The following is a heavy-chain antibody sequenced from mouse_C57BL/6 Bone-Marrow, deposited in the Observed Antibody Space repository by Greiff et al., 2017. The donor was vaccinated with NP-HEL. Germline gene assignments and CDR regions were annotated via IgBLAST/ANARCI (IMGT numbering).Heavy chain of an antibody. CDR3: AIGYGSKYFDV. Sequence: QVQLQQPGAELVKPGASVKVSCKASGYTFTSYWMHWVKQRPGQGLEWIGRIHPADGDTNYIQKFKGKATLTVDKSSSTAYMQLSSLTSEDSAVHYCAIGYGSKYFDVWGTGTKVTVSS. CDR1: GYTFTSYW. J-gene: IGHJ1*03. V-gene: IGHV1-74*01. D-gene: IGHD1-1*01. CDR2: IHPADGDT.